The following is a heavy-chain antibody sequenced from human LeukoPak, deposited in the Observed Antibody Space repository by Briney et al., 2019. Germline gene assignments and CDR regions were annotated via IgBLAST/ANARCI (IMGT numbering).Heavy chain of an antibody. J-gene: IGHJ4*02. Sequence: PSETLSLTCTVSGGSISGYYWSWIRQPPGKGLEWIGYIYSSGSPNYTPSLKSRVTFSVDTSKNQFSLKLNSVTAADTAVYYCARGGDYGDLRYFDYWGQGTLVTVSS. CDR2: IYSSGSP. CDR3: ARGGDYGDLRYFDY. CDR1: GGSISGYY. D-gene: IGHD4-17*01. V-gene: IGHV4-59*01.